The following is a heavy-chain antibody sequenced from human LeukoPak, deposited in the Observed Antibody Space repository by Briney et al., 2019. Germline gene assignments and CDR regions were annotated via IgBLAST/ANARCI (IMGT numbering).Heavy chain of an antibody. CDR3: AKDHAYGDFDY. D-gene: IGHD4-17*01. V-gene: IGHV3-33*06. CDR1: GFTFSSYG. CDR2: IWYDGSNK. J-gene: IGHJ4*02. Sequence: GGSLRLSCAASGFTFSSYGMHWVRQAPGKGLEWVAVIWYDGSNKYYADSVKGRFTISRDNSKNTLYLQMNSLRAEDTAVYYCAKDHAYGDFDYWGQGTLVTVSS.